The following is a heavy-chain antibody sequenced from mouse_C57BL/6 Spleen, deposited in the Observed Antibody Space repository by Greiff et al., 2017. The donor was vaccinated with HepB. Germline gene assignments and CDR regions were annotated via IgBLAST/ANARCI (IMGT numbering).Heavy chain of an antibody. V-gene: IGHV1-18*01. Sequence: VQLQQSGPELVKPGASVKIPCKASGYTFTDYNMDWVKQSHGKSLEWIGDINPNNGGTIYNQKFKGKATLTVDKSSSTAYMELRSLTSEDTAVYYCARVIYYYGSSYWYVDVWGTGTTVTVSS. D-gene: IGHD1-1*01. J-gene: IGHJ1*03. CDR3: ARVIYYYGSSYWYVDV. CDR1: GYTFTDYN. CDR2: INPNNGGT.